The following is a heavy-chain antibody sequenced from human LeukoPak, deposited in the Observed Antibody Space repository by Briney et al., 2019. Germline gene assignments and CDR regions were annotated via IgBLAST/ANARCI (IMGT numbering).Heavy chain of an antibody. CDR3: AREPHRVGGTSDDYYYYYYMDV. D-gene: IGHD1-7*01. Sequence: PSETLSLTCTVSGGSISSYYWSWIRQPAGKGLEWIGRIYTSGSTNYNPSLKSRVTMSVDTSKNQFSLKLSSVTAADTAVYYCAREPHRVGGTSDDYYYYYYMDVWGKGTTVTVSS. CDR2: IYTSGST. CDR1: GGSISSYY. J-gene: IGHJ6*03. V-gene: IGHV4-4*07.